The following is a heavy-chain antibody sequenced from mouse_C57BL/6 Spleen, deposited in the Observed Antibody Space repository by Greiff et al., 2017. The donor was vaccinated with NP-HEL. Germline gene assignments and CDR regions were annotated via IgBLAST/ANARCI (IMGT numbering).Heavy chain of an antibody. V-gene: IGHV1-72*01. D-gene: IGHD1-1*01. CDR1: FYTFPRSW. CDR3: AREGSLLLRY. Sequence: QVQLQQPGAELVKPGASVKLSCKASFYTFPRSWLHWVTPRPGRGLAWIGRIDPTSGGTKYNEKFKSKATLTVDKPSSTAYMQLSSLTSEDSAVYYCAREGSLLLRYWGQGTTLTVSS. J-gene: IGHJ2*01. CDR2: IDPTSGGT.